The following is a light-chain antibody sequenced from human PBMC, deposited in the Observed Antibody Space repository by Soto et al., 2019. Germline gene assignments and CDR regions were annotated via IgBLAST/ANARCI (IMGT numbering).Light chain of an antibody. CDR1: QTISSW. CDR2: KAS. CDR3: QHYNSYPWT. Sequence: DIQMTQSPSTLSGSVGDRVTITCRASQTISSWLAWYQQKPGKAPKLLIYKASTLKSGVPSRFSGSGSGTEFTLTISSLQPDDFATYCCQHYNSYPWTFGQGTKVDIK. V-gene: IGKV1-5*03. J-gene: IGKJ1*01.